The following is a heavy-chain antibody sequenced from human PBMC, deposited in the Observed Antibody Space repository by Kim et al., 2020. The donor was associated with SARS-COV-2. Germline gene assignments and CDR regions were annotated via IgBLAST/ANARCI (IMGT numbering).Heavy chain of an antibody. D-gene: IGHD2-15*01. CDR1: GGSISSSSYY. V-gene: IGHV4-39*01. J-gene: IGHJ4*02. Sequence: SETLSLTCTVSGGSISSSSYYWGWIRQPPGKGLEWIGSIYYSGSTYYNPSLKSRVTISVDTSKNQFSLKLSSVTAADTAVYYCARQDIVVVVAAYFDYWGQRTLVTVSS. CDR2: IYYSGST. CDR3: ARQDIVVVVAAYFDY.